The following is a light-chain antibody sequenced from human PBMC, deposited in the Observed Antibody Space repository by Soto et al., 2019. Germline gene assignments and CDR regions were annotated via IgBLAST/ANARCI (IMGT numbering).Light chain of an antibody. V-gene: IGKV1-5*03. CDR1: QSISSW. Sequence: DIQMTQSPSTLSASVGDRVTIICRASQSISSWLAWYQQKPGKAPKLLIYKASNLESGVPSRFSGSGSGTECTLTSSSLQPDDFATYYCQQYDNYPYTFGQGTKLEIK. CDR3: QQYDNYPYT. J-gene: IGKJ2*01. CDR2: KAS.